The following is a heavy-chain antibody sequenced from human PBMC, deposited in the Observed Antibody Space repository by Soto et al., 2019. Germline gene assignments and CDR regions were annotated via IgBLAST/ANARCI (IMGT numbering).Heavy chain of an antibody. CDR3: ESGSSGGATSGVRPSPSYGMDV. V-gene: IGHV4-34*01. CDR2: INHSGST. Sequence: QVQLQQWGAGLLKPSETLSLTCAVYGGSFSGYYWSWIREPPGKGLEWIGEINHSGSTNYNPSLKRRVTIPVDTSKHQFSLNMITVNRADTAVYYRESGSSGGATSGVRPSPSYGMDVWGQGTTVIVPS. CDR1: GGSFSGYY. D-gene: IGHD1-26*01. J-gene: IGHJ6*02.